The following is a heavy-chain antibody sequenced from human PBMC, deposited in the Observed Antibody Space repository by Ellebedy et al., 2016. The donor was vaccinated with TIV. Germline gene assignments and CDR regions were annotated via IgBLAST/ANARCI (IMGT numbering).Heavy chain of an antibody. CDR3: ARDFPEDIVVVPAAHYYYYGMDV. CDR1: GGTFSSYA. Sequence: SVKVSXXASGGTFSSYAISWVRQAPGQGLEWMGGIIPIFGTANYAQKFQGRVTITADKSTSTAYMELSSLRSEDTAVYYCARDFPEDIVVVPAAHYYYYGMDVWGQGTTVTVSS. V-gene: IGHV1-69*06. J-gene: IGHJ6*02. D-gene: IGHD2-2*01. CDR2: IIPIFGTA.